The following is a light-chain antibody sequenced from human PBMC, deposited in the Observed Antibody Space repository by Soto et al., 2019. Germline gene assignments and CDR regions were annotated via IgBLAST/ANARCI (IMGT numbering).Light chain of an antibody. J-gene: IGKJ1*01. V-gene: IGKV1-27*01. Sequence: DIQMTQSPSSLSASVGDRVTSTCRSRQGIDNYVAWFQRKPGEVPKLLIYAASTLQSGVTSLFSCSGFGKYFTLISSTLYHEYFASYYCQKYTSVLGKFGKVIIV. CDR1: QGIDNY. CDR3: QKYTSVLGK. CDR2: AAS.